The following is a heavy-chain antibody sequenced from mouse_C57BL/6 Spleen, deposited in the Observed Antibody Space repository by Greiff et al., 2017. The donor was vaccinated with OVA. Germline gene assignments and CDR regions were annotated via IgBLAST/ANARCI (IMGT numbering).Heavy chain of an antibody. J-gene: IGHJ2*01. CDR1: GYAFTNYL. D-gene: IGHD1-1*01. V-gene: IGHV1-54*01. Sequence: QVQLQQSGAELVRPGTSVKVSCKASGYAFTNYLIEWVKQRPGQGLEWIGVINPGSGGTNYNEKFKGKATLTADKSSSTAYMQLSSLTSEDSAVYCCARRSYGSSADYWGQGTTLTVSS. CDR3: ARRSYGSSADY. CDR2: INPGSGGT.